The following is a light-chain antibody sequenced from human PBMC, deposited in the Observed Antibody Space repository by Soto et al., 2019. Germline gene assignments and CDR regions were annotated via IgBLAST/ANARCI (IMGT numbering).Light chain of an antibody. V-gene: IGKV3-20*01. J-gene: IGKJ1*01. CDR2: AAS. Sequence: DIVLTQSPGTLSLSPGERATVSCRATQRISSNYLAWYQQKPGQAPRLLIYAASSRATGIPDRFSGSGSGTDFTLTISRLEPEDFAVYYCQDYGSSPQTFGQGTKVDIK. CDR1: QRISSNY. CDR3: QDYGSSPQT.